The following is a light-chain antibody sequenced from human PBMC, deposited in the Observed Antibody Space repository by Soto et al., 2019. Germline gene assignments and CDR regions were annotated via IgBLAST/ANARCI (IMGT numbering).Light chain of an antibody. CDR2: EGS. CDR1: SSDVGSYNL. CDR3: CSYAGSSTFV. Sequence: QSVLTQPASVSGSPGQSIAISCTGTSSDVGSYNLVSWYQQHPGKAPKLMIYEGSKRPSGVSNRFSGSKSDNTASLTISGLQAEDEADYYCCSYAGSSTFVFGGGTKLTVL. J-gene: IGLJ2*01. V-gene: IGLV2-23*01.